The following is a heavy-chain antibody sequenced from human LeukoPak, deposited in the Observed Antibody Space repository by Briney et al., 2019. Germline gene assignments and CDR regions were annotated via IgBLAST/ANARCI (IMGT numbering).Heavy chain of an antibody. J-gene: IGHJ4*02. CDR1: GGSISSGSYY. CDR3: ARGLAVDYYFDY. CDR2: IYTSGST. Sequence: SETLSLTCTVSGGSISSGSYYWSWIRQPAGKGLEWIGRIYTSGSTNYNPSLKSRVTISVDTSKNQFSLKLSSVTAADTAVYYCARGLAVDYYFDYWGQGTLVTVSS. V-gene: IGHV4-61*02. D-gene: IGHD6-19*01.